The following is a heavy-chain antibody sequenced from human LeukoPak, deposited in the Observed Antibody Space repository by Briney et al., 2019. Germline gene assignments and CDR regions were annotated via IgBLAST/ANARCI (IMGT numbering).Heavy chain of an antibody. Sequence: ASVKVSCKASGYTFTNYAISWVRQAPGQGLEWMGLISGYNDNTNYAQKVQGRVTMTTDTSTSTAHMELRSLRSDDTAVYYCARDSYDSSGNYLDYWGQGTLVTVSS. D-gene: IGHD3-22*01. J-gene: IGHJ4*02. CDR2: ISGYNDNT. CDR3: ARDSYDSSGNYLDY. CDR1: GYTFTNYA. V-gene: IGHV1-18*01.